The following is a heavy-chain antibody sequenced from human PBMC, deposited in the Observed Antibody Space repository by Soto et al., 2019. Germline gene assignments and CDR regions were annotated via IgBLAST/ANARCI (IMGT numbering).Heavy chain of an antibody. Sequence: QVQLVESGGGVVQPGRSLRLSCAASGFTFSSYAMHWVRQAPGKGLEWVAVIPYDGRNKYYADSVKGRFTISRDNSKNTLYLQMNSLRIEDTAVYYCARELERVFDYWGQGTLVTVSS. V-gene: IGHV3-30*04. CDR2: IPYDGRNK. D-gene: IGHD1-1*01. CDR3: ARELERVFDY. J-gene: IGHJ4*02. CDR1: GFTFSSYA.